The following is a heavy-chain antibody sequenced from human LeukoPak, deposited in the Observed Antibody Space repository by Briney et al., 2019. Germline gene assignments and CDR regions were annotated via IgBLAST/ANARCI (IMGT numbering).Heavy chain of an antibody. J-gene: IGHJ4*02. D-gene: IGHD6-19*01. V-gene: IGHV1-46*04. CDR3: ARESRGAVVGIFDY. CDR1: GYTFTSYY. CDR2: INPSGGST. Sequence: ASVKVSCKASGYTFTSYYMHWVRQAPRQGLEWMGIINPSGGSTSYAQKLQGRVTMTRDMSTSTVYMELSSLRSEDTAVYYCARESRGAVVGIFDYWGQGTLVTVSS.